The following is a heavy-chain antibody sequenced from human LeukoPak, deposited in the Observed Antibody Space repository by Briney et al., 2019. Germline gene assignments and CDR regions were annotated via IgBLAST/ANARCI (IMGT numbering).Heavy chain of an antibody. V-gene: IGHV4-59*01. J-gene: IGHJ4*02. Sequence: SETLSLTCTVSGGSISSYYWSWIRQPPGKGLEWIGFIFYTGTTNYNPSLKSRVTISLDMSKNQFSLKLSSVTAADTAVYFCATGGAGSEPFDYWGQGTLVTVSS. D-gene: IGHD1-26*01. CDR2: IFYTGTT. CDR3: ATGGAGSEPFDY. CDR1: GGSISSYY.